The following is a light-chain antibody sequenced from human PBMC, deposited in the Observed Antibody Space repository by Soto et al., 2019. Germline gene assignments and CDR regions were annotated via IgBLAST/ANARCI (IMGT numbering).Light chain of an antibody. Sequence: EIVLTQSPGPLSLSPGERATLSCMASQSLTTRNLAWYQHIPCQPPRLLIYGASSRVSGIPDRFSGSGSGTDFTLTISGLEPEDSAVYYCQQYASSPETVGRGTKVDIK. V-gene: IGKV3-20*01. J-gene: IGKJ1*01. CDR1: QSLTTRN. CDR2: GAS. CDR3: QQYASSPET.